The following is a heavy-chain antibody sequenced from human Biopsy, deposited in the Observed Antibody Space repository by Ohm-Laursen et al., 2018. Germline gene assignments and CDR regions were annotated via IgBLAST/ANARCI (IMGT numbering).Heavy chain of an antibody. J-gene: IGHJ6*02. V-gene: IGHV4-59*01. CDR2: IYYSGST. CDR1: GDSISSYY. Sequence: TLSLTCTVSGDSISSYYWSWIRRPPGKGLEWIGYIYYSGSTNYNPSLKSRVTIAVDTSKNQFSLRLTSVTAADTAVYYCVRSNYHYYGFDVWGQGTTVTVSS. CDR3: VRSNYHYYGFDV.